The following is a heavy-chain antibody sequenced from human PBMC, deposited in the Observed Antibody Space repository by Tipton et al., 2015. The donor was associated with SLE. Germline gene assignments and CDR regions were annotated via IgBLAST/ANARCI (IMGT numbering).Heavy chain of an antibody. CDR2: FYHSGST. CDR1: GDTISDHY. D-gene: IGHD2-21*01. Sequence: TLSLTCTVSGDTISDHYWSWIRQFPGKGLEWIGSFYHSGSTYYNPSLKSRVTISVDTSKNQFSLRLTSVTAADTAAYYCAVNVVVKVQVDYWGPGALVTVSA. J-gene: IGHJ4*02. CDR3: AVNVVVKVQVDY. V-gene: IGHV4-38-2*02.